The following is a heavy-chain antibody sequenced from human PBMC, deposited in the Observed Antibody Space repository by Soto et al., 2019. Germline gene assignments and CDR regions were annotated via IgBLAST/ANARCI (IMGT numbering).Heavy chain of an antibody. CDR3: ARVPASLDP. V-gene: IGHV1-2*02. CDR1: GYIFTDYY. CDR2: INPNSGGT. Sequence: ASVKVSCKASGYIFTDYYMHWVRQAPGQELEWMGWINPNSGGTSCAQKFQGRLTMTMDTSSSTAYMELSSLTSDDTAVYYCARVPASLDPWGQGTLVTVSS. J-gene: IGHJ5*02.